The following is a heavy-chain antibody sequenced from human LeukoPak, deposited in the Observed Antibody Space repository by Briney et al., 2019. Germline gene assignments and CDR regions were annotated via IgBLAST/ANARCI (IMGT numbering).Heavy chain of an antibody. D-gene: IGHD3-22*01. CDR1: GFTFSSYA. CDR2: ISGSGGST. J-gene: IGHJ4*02. V-gene: IGHV3-23*01. Sequence: LTGGSLRLSCAASGFTFSSYAMSWVRQAPGKGLEWVSAISGSGGSTYYADSVKGRFTISRDNSKNTLYLQMNSLRAEDTAVYYCAKGAADYYDSNGYYGIDYWGQGTLVTVSS. CDR3: AKGAADYYDSNGYYGIDY.